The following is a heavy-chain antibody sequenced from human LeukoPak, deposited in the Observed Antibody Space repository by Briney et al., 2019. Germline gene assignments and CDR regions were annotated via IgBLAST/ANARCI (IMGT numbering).Heavy chain of an antibody. Sequence: GGSLRLSCAASGFTFSVYWMTWVRQAPGQGLEWVANINQNRSDKYYADSVKGRFTIPRDNAKNSLYLQMSRVRAEDTAVYYCARVSGTYGGAFDIWGQGTMVTVSS. CDR3: ARVSGTYGGAFDI. CDR2: INQNRSDK. D-gene: IGHD1-26*01. CDR1: GFTFSVYW. J-gene: IGHJ3*02. V-gene: IGHV3-7*02.